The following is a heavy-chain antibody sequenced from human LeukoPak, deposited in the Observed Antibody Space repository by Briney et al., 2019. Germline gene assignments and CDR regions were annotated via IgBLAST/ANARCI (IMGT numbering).Heavy chain of an antibody. D-gene: IGHD5-18*01. V-gene: IGHV3-33*01. CDR3: ARGGYSYGYYFDY. CDR1: GFTFSSYG. J-gene: IGHJ4*02. Sequence: GRSLRLSCAASGFTFSSYGMHWVRQAPGKGLEWVAVIWYDGSNKYYADSVKGRFTISRDNSKNTLYLQMNSLRAEDTAVYYCARGGYSYGYYFDYWGQGTLDTVSS. CDR2: IWYDGSNK.